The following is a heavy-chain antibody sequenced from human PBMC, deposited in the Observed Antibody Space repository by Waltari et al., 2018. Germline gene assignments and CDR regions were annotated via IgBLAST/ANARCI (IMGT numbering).Heavy chain of an antibody. CDR3: ARHGTRITMTSSFHY. D-gene: IGHD3-3*01. J-gene: IGHJ4*02. Sequence: QVQLQESGPGLVKPSETLSLTCVVSGYSISSGYYWGWIRQPPGKGLERIGSIYHSGSTYYTPSLKSRVTMSIDTSRTQFSLKLTSVTAADTAVYYCARHGTRITMTSSFHYWGQGTLVTVSS. CDR1: GYSISSGYY. CDR2: IYHSGST. V-gene: IGHV4-38-2*01.